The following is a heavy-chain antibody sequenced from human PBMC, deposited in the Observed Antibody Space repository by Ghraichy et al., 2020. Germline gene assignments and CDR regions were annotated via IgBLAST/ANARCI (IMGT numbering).Heavy chain of an antibody. CDR3: AGQKGYFDY. CDR2: ISAIGNTK. Sequence: GGSLRLSCAASGFTFSALWMHWVRQAPGKGLVWVARISAIGNTKEYADSVKGRFTISRDNAKDTLYLHMNSLRAEDTALYYCAGQKGYFDYWGQGTLVTVSS. CDR1: GFTFSALW. V-gene: IGHV3-74*01. J-gene: IGHJ4*02.